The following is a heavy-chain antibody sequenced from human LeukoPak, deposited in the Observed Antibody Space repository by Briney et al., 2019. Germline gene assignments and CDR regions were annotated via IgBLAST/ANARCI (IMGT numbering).Heavy chain of an antibody. D-gene: IGHD5-18*01. J-gene: IGHJ6*03. CDR1: GGSFSGYY. CDR3: ASIRGYSSRYYYYYMDV. V-gene: IGHV4-34*01. CDR2: INHSGST. Sequence: PSETLSLTCAVYGGSFSGYYWSWIRQPPGKGLEWIGEINHSGSTNYNPSLKSRVTISVDTSKNQFSLKLSSVTAADTAVYYCASIRGYSSRYYYYYMDVWGKGTTVTVSS.